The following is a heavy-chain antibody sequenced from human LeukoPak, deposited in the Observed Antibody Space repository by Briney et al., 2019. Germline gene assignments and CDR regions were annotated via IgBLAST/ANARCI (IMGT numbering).Heavy chain of an antibody. V-gene: IGHV3-7*01. CDR1: GFTFSSYW. J-gene: IGHJ4*02. Sequence: GGSLRLPCAASGFTFSSYWMSWVRQAPGKGLEWVANIKQDGSEKYYVDSVKGRFTISRDNAKNSLYLQMNSLRAEDTAVYYCAREGWQQLDPRFDYWGQGTLVTVSS. CDR2: IKQDGSEK. D-gene: IGHD6-13*01. CDR3: AREGWQQLDPRFDY.